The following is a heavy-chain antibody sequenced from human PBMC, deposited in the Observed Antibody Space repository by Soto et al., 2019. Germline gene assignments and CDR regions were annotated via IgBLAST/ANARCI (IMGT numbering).Heavy chain of an antibody. CDR1: GFTFSSYW. CDR3: ARDGSSSWYSYYYNGMDV. J-gene: IGHJ6*02. D-gene: IGHD6-13*01. V-gene: IGHV3-7*05. Sequence: EVQLVESGGGLVQPGGSLRLSCAASGFTFSSYWMSWVGQAPGKGLEWVANINQDGSEKFYVDSVKGRFTISRDNAKKSLYLRMNTLRVEDTAVYYCARDGSSSWYSYYYNGMDVWGQGTTVTVSS. CDR2: INQDGSEK.